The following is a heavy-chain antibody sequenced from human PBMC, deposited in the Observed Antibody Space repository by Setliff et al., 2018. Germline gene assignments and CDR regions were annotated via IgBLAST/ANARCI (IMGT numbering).Heavy chain of an antibody. CDR3: VRDWASGDDH. V-gene: IGHV3-7*01. CDR2: INQDGSEK. Sequence: GGSLRLSCAASGFTFSTYWMSWVRQAPGKGLEWVANINQDGSEKYYVDSVKGRFTISRDNAKNSLFLQMNILEVEDTAVYCCVRDWASGDDHWGRGTLVTVSS. CDR1: GFTFSTYW. D-gene: IGHD3-10*01. J-gene: IGHJ4*02.